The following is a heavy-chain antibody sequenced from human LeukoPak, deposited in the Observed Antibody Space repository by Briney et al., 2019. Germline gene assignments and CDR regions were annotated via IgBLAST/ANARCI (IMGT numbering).Heavy chain of an antibody. Sequence: LPGGSLRLSCAASGFTFSNYAMTWVRQAPGKGLEWVSSILGSAGSTYYADSVKGRFTISRDNSKNTLYLQMNSLKTEDTAVYYCTRAYYDSSGYYYYGNSWGQGTLVTVSS. V-gene: IGHV3-23*01. CDR3: TRAYYDSSGYYYYGNS. CDR2: ILGSAGST. J-gene: IGHJ4*02. D-gene: IGHD3-22*01. CDR1: GFTFSNYA.